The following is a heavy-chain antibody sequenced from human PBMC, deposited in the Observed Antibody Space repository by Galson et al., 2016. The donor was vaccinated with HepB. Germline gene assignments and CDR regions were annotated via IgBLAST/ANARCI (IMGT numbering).Heavy chain of an antibody. J-gene: IGHJ5*02. D-gene: IGHD1-1*01. CDR2: IHYRGST. V-gene: IGHV4-4*02. CDR3: ARMVQLERRGGGFDYWFDP. CDR1: GGSISSSNW. Sequence: ETLSLTCAASGGSISSSNWWSWVRQAPGKGLEWIGEIHYRGSTNYNPSLESRVTISRDTSKNQFSLNLISVTAADTAFYYCARMVQLERRGGGFDYWFDPWGQGTLVTVSS.